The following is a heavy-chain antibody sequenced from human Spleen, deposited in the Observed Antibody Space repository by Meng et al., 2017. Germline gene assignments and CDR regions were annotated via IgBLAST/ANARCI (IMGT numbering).Heavy chain of an antibody. Sequence: SETLSLTCTVSGGSIFTSSYYWIWIRQPPGKGLEWIGTTFYTGNTYYKPSLRSRVTISEDMSKNHFPLKVRSVTAADTAVYYCARDRGYSGYDLSGGFDYWGQGTLVTVSS. CDR1: GGSIFTSSYY. CDR2: TFYTGNT. D-gene: IGHD5-12*01. CDR3: ARDRGYSGYDLSGGFDY. V-gene: IGHV4-39*06. J-gene: IGHJ4*02.